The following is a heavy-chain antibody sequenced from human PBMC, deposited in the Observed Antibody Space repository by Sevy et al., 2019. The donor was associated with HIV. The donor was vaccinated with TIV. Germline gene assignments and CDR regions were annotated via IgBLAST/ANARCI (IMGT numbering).Heavy chain of an antibody. CDR1: GYTFTTYG. V-gene: IGHV1-18*01. J-gene: IGHJ4*02. Sequence: ASVKVSCKASGYTFTTYGVTRVRQAPGQGLQWMGWISTFNGDTNSAQKLQGRVTMTTDTSTSTAYMELRSLRSDDTAVYYCARAYCSGGRCYSLAYWGQGTLVTVSS. D-gene: IGHD2-15*01. CDR3: ARAYCSGGRCYSLAY. CDR2: ISTFNGDT.